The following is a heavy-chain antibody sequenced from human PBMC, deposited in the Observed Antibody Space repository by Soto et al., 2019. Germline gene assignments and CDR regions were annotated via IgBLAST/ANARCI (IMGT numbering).Heavy chain of an antibody. CDR1: GGTFSSYA. D-gene: IGHD3-9*01. J-gene: IGHJ6*02. V-gene: IGHV1-69*12. CDR3: ARGTTGYYLASYYYGMDV. CDR2: IIPIFGTT. Sequence: QVQLVQSGAEVKKPGSSVKVSCKASGGTFSSYAISWVRQAPGQGLEWMGGIIPIFGTTNYAQKFQGRVTMTADESTSTAYMELSSLRSEDTAVYYCARGTTGYYLASYYYGMDVWGQGTTVTVSS.